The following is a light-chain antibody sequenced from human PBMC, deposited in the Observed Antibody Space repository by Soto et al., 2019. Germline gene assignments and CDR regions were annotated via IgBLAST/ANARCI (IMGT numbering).Light chain of an antibody. J-gene: IGKJ3*01. Sequence: DIQMTQSPSSLSASVGDIVTITCQASQDITSYLHWYQHKPGKAPKLLIYDASILEAGVPPRFSGSGYGADFTFTSRSLQPEDVATYDWQYCGYRPIFGRGTTVDFK. CDR1: QDITSY. CDR2: DAS. CDR3: QYCGYRPI. V-gene: IGKV1-33*01.